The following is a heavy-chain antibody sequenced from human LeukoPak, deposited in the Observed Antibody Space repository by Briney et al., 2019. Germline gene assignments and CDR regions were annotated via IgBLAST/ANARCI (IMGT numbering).Heavy chain of an antibody. Sequence: GGSLRLSCAASGFTFVDYAVSWVRQTQGKGLEWVSTITGKGGGTYYTDFVKGRFAISRDNSKNTLFLQMNSLRVDDTAVYFCAKGVYESSGYHFALWGQGTLVTVSS. CDR2: ITGKGGGT. CDR3: AKGVYESSGYHFAL. CDR1: GFTFVDYA. D-gene: IGHD3-22*01. V-gene: IGHV3-23*01. J-gene: IGHJ5*02.